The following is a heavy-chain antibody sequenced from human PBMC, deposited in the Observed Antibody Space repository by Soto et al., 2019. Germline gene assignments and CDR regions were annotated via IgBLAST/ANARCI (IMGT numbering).Heavy chain of an antibody. V-gene: IGHV4-31*03. J-gene: IGHJ4*02. CDR2: IYYSGST. CDR1: GGSISSGVYY. Sequence: SETLSLTCTVSGGSISSGVYYWSWIRQHPGKGLEWIGYIYYSGSTYYNPSLKSRVTISVDTSKNQFSLKLSSVTAADTAVYYCARDPGEGYFDYWGQGTLVTVSS. CDR3: ARDPGEGYFDY.